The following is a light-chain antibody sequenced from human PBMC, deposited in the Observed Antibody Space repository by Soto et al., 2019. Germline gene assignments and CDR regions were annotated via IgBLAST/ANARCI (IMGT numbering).Light chain of an antibody. Sequence: NQMTQFPSPLSSSSGGRVHLTLPGSPGINNSLNWYQQKPGKAPNLLIYAASNLKSGVPSRFSGSGSGTDFILTISSLQPEDFATYYCLQTYSIPWTFGQGSKVAIK. CDR3: LQTYSIPWT. CDR1: PGINNS. CDR2: AAS. V-gene: IGKV1-39*01. J-gene: IGKJ1*01.